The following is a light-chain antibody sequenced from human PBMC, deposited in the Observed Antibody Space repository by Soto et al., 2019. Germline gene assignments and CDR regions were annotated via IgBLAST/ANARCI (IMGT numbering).Light chain of an antibody. Sequence: QLVLTQSPSASASLGASVKLTCTLSSGHSSYAIEWHQQQPEKGPRYLMKLNSDGSHSKGDGITDRFSGSSSGAERYLTISTLQSEDEADYYCQTWGTGIVVFGGGTKLTVL. CDR3: QTWGTGIVV. CDR2: LNSDGSH. CDR1: SGHSSYA. J-gene: IGLJ3*02. V-gene: IGLV4-69*01.